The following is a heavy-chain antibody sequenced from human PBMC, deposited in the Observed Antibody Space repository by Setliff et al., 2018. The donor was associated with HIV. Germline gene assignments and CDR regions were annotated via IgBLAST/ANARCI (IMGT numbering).Heavy chain of an antibody. V-gene: IGHV4-59*01. CDR1: GGSIGSYY. J-gene: IGHJ3*01. D-gene: IGHD1-26*01. CDR3: ARDHNSGTLHAFDL. Sequence: SETLSLTCIVSGGSIGSYYWSWIRQSPGKGLEWIGHISYNEYTNYNPSLKSRVTISLDTSKKHFSLDLYSVTAADTAVYYCARDHNSGTLHAFDLWGQGTKVTVSS. CDR2: ISYNEYT.